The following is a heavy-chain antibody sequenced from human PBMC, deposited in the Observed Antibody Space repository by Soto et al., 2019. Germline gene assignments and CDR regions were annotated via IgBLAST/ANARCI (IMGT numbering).Heavy chain of an antibody. CDR3: AKALTNYCTNGVCYDSRTTYYFDY. D-gene: IGHD2-8*01. CDR2: ISGSGGST. J-gene: IGHJ4*02. V-gene: IGHV3-23*01. CDR1: GFTFSSYA. Sequence: HPGGSLRLSCAASGFTFSSYAMSWARQAPGKGLEWVSAISGSGGSTYYADSVKGRFTISRDNSKNTLYLQMNSLRAEDTAVYYCAKALTNYCTNGVCYDSRTTYYFDYWGQGTLVTVSS.